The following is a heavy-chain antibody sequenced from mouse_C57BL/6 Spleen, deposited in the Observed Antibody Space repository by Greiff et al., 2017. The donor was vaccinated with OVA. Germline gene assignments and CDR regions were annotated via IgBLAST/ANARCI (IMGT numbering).Heavy chain of an antibody. CDR1: GYSFTGYY. V-gene: IGHV1-42*01. D-gene: IGHD1-1*01. CDR2: INPSTGGT. CDR3: ARRWDYSGSRRSY. Sequence: VQLKESGPELVKPGASVKISCKASGYSFTGYYMNWVKQSPEKSLEWIGEINPSTGGTTYNQKFKAKATLTVDKSSSTAYMQLKSLTSEDSAVYYCARRWDYSGSRRSYWGQGTTLTVSS. J-gene: IGHJ2*01.